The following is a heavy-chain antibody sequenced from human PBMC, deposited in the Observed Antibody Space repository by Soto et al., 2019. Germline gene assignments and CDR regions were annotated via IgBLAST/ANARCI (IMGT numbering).Heavy chain of an antibody. V-gene: IGHV4-30-2*01. Sequence: SDTLSLTCACSGSSISSGAYSWRWLRQPPVKGLEWIGYIYYSGITYYNPSLKSLVSISIDNFKNHCSLTLISVTAADTAVYFCARGHAATAAVWGQGTLVTVS. CDR2: IYYSGIT. J-gene: IGHJ4*02. CDR1: GSSISSGAYS. CDR3: ARGHAATAAV. D-gene: IGHD6-25*01.